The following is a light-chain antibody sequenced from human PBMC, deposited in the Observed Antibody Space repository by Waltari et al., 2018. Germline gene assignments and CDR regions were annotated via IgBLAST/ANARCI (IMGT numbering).Light chain of an antibody. J-gene: IGKJ1*01. Sequence: RDSQGLSKYFAWYQEKPGQARRLLIYDASIRATGIPDRVSGSGYGTEFTLTLSRLESEDHQVYYCQKYASLPETFGRGTKVEIK. CDR1: QGLSKY. CDR3: QKYASLPET. CDR2: DAS. V-gene: IGKV3D-11*01.